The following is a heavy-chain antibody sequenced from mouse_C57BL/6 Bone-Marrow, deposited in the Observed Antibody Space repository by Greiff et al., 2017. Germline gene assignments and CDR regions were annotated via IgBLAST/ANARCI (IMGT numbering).Heavy chain of an antibody. Sequence: VQLQQPGAELVRPGSSVKLSCKASGYTFTSYWMDWVKQRPGQGLEWIGNIYPSDSETQYNQKFKDKATLTVDKSSSTAYMQLSSLTSEDSAVYYCARHGYAMDYWGQGTSVTVSS. J-gene: IGHJ4*01. CDR3: ARHGYAMDY. CDR2: IYPSDSET. CDR1: GYTFTSYW. V-gene: IGHV1-61*01.